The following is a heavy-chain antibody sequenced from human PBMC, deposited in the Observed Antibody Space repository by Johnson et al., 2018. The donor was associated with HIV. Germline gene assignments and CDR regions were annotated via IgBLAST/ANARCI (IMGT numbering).Heavy chain of an antibody. CDR3: ARDRRVATIYYGFDI. D-gene: IGHD5-12*01. CDR2: FSYDGSYK. V-gene: IGHV3-30*04. Sequence: VQLVESGGGLVKPGRSLRLSCAASGFVFSAYAMNWVRQAPGKGLEWVAIFSYDGSYKYYADSVKGRFTISRDNSKNTLYLQMDSRGAEDTAVYYCARDRRVATIYYGFDIWGQVTMVTVSS. J-gene: IGHJ3*02. CDR1: GFVFSAYA.